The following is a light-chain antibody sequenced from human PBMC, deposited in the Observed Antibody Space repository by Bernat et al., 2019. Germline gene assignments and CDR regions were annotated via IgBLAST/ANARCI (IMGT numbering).Light chain of an antibody. CDR1: QSVSRD. CDR2: GAS. Sequence: EIVMTQSPATLSVSPGERATFSCRASQSVSRDLAWYQQKPGQAPRLLMYGASTRATGIPAKFSGSGSGTEFTLTISSLQSDDFAFYYCQQYNNWPRTSGQGTKVEIK. V-gene: IGKV3-15*01. CDR3: QQYNNWPRT. J-gene: IGKJ1*01.